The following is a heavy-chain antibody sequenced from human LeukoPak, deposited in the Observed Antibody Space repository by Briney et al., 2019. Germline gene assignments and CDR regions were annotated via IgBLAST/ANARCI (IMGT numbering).Heavy chain of an antibody. V-gene: IGHV4-59*01. CDR1: SGSIASYY. J-gene: IGHJ4*02. Sequence: SETLSLTWTVSSGSIASYYWSWIRQPPGKGLEYIGHIYYTGTTDYNPSLKSRVTMSVDTSKSQFSLRLISVTASDTAVYFCAGAPNQRYFDYWGQGTLVAVSS. CDR3: AGAPNQRYFDY. CDR2: IYYTGTT.